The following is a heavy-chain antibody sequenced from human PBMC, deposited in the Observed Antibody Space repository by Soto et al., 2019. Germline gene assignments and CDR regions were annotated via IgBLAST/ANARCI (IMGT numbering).Heavy chain of an antibody. Sequence: ASVKVSCKASGYTFTNYGISWVRQAPGQGLEWMGWISAYNGNTNYAQKLQGRVTMTTDTSTSTAYMELRSLRPDDTAVYYCARGNDPIAAAGPVDYWGQGTLVTVSS. V-gene: IGHV1-18*01. J-gene: IGHJ4*02. CDR1: GYTFTNYG. D-gene: IGHD6-13*01. CDR2: ISAYNGNT. CDR3: ARGNDPIAAAGPVDY.